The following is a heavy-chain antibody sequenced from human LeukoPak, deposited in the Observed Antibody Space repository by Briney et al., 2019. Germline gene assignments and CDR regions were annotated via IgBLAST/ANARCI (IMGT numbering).Heavy chain of an antibody. CDR1: GFTFSSYS. J-gene: IGHJ6*03. CDR2: ISSSSSTI. CDR3: ARETISYSGSYYEKNYYMDV. D-gene: IGHD1-26*01. Sequence: PGGSLRLSCAASGFTFSSYSMNWVRQAPGKRLEWVSYISSSSSTIYYADSVKGRFTISRDNAKNSLYLQMNSLRAEDTAVYYCARETISYSGSYYEKNYYMDVWGKGTTVTVSS. V-gene: IGHV3-48*01.